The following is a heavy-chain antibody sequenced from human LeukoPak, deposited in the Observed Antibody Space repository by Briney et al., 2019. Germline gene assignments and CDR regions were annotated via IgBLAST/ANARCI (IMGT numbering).Heavy chain of an antibody. CDR2: ISSSSSYI. V-gene: IGHV3-21*01. CDR3: AREVAVADYYYYYYYMDV. CDR1: GFTFSTYS. J-gene: IGHJ6*03. Sequence: PGGSLRLSCAASGFTFSTYSMKWVRQAPGKGLEWVSSISSSSSYIYYADSVKGRFTISRDNAKNSLYLQMNSLRAEDTAVYYCAREVAVADYYYYYYYMDVWGKGTTVTVSS. D-gene: IGHD6-19*01.